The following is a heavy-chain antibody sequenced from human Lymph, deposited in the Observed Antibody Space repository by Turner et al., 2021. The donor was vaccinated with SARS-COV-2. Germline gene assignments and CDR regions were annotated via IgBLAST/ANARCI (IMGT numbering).Heavy chain of an antibody. J-gene: IGHJ4*02. Sequence: EVQLVQSGAEVKKPGESLKISCRPSGYSYTTYWIGWVRQMPGKGLDWMGIIYPGDSYTRYSPSFQCQVIISAVKSISTAYLQWSSLKASDTAMYYCARREWGGSLGHIDYWGQGTLVTVSS. CDR3: ARREWGGSLGHIDY. D-gene: IGHD3-3*01. CDR1: GYSYTTYW. V-gene: IGHV5-51*01. CDR2: IYPGDSYT.